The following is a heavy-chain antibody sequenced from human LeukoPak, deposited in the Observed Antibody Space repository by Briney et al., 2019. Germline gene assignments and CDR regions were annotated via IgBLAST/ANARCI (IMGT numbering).Heavy chain of an antibody. V-gene: IGHV4-59*01. Sequence: SETLSLTCTVSGGSISSYYWSWIRQPPGKGLEWIGYIYYSGSTNYNPSFKSRVTISVDTSKNQFSLKLSSVTAADTAVYYCARAPVRDRRWWFDPWGQGTLVTVSS. J-gene: IGHJ5*02. D-gene: IGHD3-10*01. CDR2: IYYSGST. CDR3: ARAPVRDRRWWFDP. CDR1: GGSISSYY.